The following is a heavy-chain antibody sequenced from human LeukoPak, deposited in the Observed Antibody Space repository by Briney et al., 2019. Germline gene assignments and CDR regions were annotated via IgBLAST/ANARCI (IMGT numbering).Heavy chain of an antibody. D-gene: IGHD4-17*01. J-gene: IGHJ6*03. CDR2: ISAYNGNT. CDR3: ARESTVTHLREYYYMDV. CDR1: GYTFTSYG. Sequence: ASVKVSCKASGYTFTSYGISWVRQAPGQGLEWMGWISAYNGNTNYAQKLQGRVTMTTDTSTSTAYMELRSLRSDDTAVYYCARESTVTHLREYYYMDVWGKGTTVTVSS. V-gene: IGHV1-18*01.